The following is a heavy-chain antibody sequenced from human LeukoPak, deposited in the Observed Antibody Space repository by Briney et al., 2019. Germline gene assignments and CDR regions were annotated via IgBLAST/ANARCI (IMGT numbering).Heavy chain of an antibody. CDR1: GYTFSSYG. CDR3: ARERTHCSSTSCSDAFDI. J-gene: IGHJ3*02. CDR2: ISGYNGNT. V-gene: IGHV1-18*01. D-gene: IGHD2-2*01. Sequence: ASVKVSCKASGYTFSSYGISWVRQAPGQGLEWMGWISGYNGNTDYAQKVQGRVTMTTDTSISTAYMELSRLRSDDTAVYYCARERTHCSSTSCSDAFDIWGQGTMVTVSS.